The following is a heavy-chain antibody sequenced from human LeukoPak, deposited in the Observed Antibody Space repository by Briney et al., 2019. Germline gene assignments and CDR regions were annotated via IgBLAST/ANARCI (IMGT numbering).Heavy chain of an antibody. CDR2: INHSGST. V-gene: IGHV4-34*01. Sequence: SETLSLTCAVYGGSFSGYYWSWIRQPPGKGLEWIGEINHSGSTNYNPSLKSRVTISVDTSKNQFSLKLSSVTAADTAVYYCARGHYYDSSGYYGYWGQGTLVTVCS. CDR3: ARGHYYDSSGYYGY. CDR1: GGSFSGYY. D-gene: IGHD3-22*01. J-gene: IGHJ4*02.